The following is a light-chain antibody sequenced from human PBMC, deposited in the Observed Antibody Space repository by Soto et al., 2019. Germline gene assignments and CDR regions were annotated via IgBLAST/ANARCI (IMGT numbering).Light chain of an antibody. CDR3: QQQGRSWIT. J-gene: IGKJ5*01. CDR1: QSVNSNS. Sequence: VLTHSPGTLSLSPGEIATLSCRASQSVNSNSLAWYQQSSGQAPRVFIYGASTRATGIPDRFSGSGSGTDFTLTISRLEPEDFAVYYCQQQGRSWITFGQGTRLEIK. V-gene: IGKV3-20*01. CDR2: GAS.